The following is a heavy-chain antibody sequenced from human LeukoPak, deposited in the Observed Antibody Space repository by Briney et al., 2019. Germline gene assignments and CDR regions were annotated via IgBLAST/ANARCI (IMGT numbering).Heavy chain of an antibody. CDR2: ISRSGDNT. Sequence: GGSLRLSCAASGFTFSSYAMRWVRQAPGKGLEWVSAISRSGDNTYYADSVKGRFTISRDNSKNTLYLQMNSLRAEDTAVYYCAKIVGAAVRDYWGQGTLVTVSS. V-gene: IGHV3-23*01. CDR1: GFTFSSYA. D-gene: IGHD1-26*01. CDR3: AKIVGAAVRDY. J-gene: IGHJ4*02.